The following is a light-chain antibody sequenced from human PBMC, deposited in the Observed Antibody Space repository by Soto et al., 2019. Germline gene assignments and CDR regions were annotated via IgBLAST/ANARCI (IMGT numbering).Light chain of an antibody. V-gene: IGLV1-40*01. CDR2: GNS. Sequence: QPVLTQPPSVSGAPGQRVTISCTGSSSNIGAGYDVHWYQQLPGTAPKLLIYGNSNRPSGVPDRFSGSKSGTSASLAITGLQAEDVSDYDCECYDSSLSCSYVFVTVTKVTVL. J-gene: IGLJ1*01. CDR3: ECYDSSLSCSYV. CDR1: SSNIGAGYD.